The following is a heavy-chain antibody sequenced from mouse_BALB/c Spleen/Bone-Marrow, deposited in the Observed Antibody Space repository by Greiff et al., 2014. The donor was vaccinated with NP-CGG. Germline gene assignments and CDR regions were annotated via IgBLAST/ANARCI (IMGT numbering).Heavy chain of an antibody. CDR2: ISTYSGNT. D-gene: IGHD1-1*01. Sequence: SGPELVRPGVSVKISCKGSGYKFTDYAMHWVKQSHAKSLEWIGLISTYSGNTHYNQKFKGKATMTVDKSSSIAYMELARLTSEDSAIYYCARNFYGSAYFDFWGQGSTLTVSS. J-gene: IGHJ2*01. CDR1: GYKFTDYA. V-gene: IGHV1-67*01. CDR3: ARNFYGSAYFDF.